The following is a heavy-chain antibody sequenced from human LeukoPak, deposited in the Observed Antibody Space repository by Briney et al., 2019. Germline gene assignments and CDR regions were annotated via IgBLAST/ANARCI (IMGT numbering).Heavy chain of an antibody. CDR2: ISSSSSYI. D-gene: IGHD3-9*01. J-gene: IGHJ4*02. V-gene: IGHV3-21*01. CDR1: GFTFSSYS. Sequence: GGSLRLSCAASGFTFSSYSMTWVRQAPGKGLEWVSSISSSSSYIYYADSVKGRFTISRDNAKNSLYLQMNSLRAEDTAVYYCASDILTGYFVWGQGTLVTVSS. CDR3: ASDILTGYFV.